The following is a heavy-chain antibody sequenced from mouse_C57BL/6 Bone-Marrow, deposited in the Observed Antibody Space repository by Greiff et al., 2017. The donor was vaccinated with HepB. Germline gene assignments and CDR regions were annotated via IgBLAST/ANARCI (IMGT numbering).Heavy chain of an antibody. D-gene: IGHD5-1-1*01. CDR1: GYTFTSYW. CDR2: IDPSDSYT. Sequence: QVQLQQPGAELVMPGASVKLSCKASGYTFTSYWMHWVKQRPGQGLEWIGEIDPSDSYTNYNQKFKGKSTLTVDKSSSTAYMQLSSLTSADSAVYYCAREGIPDFDYWGQGTTLTVSS. CDR3: AREGIPDFDY. J-gene: IGHJ2*01. V-gene: IGHV1-69*01.